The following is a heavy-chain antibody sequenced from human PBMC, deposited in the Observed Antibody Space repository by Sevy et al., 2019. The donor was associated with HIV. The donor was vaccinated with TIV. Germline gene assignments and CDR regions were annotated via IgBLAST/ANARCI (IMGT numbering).Heavy chain of an antibody. J-gene: IGHJ6*02. CDR3: ARRWGYCSSTSCPFNYYYYYGMDV. CDR2: ISSSGSTI. CDR1: GFTFSDYY. Sequence: GGSLRLSCAASGFTFSDYYMSWIRQAPGKGLEWVSYISSSGSTIYYADSVKGRFTISRDNAKNSLYLQMNSLRAEDTAVYYCARRWGYCSSTSCPFNYYYYYGMDVWGQGTTVTVSS. D-gene: IGHD2-2*01. V-gene: IGHV3-11*04.